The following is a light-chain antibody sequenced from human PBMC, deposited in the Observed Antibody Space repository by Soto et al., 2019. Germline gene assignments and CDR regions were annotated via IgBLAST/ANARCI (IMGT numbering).Light chain of an antibody. CDR3: QSYDSRLSAVV. V-gene: IGLV1-40*01. J-gene: IGLJ2*01. CDR1: SSNIGAGFD. Sequence: QSVLTQPPSVSGAPGQRVTISCTGNSSNIGAGFDVHWYQQLPGTAPKLLIYDNSNRPSGVPDRISGSKSGTSASLAITGLQAEDGTDYYCQSYDSRLSAVVFGGGTKLTVL. CDR2: DNS.